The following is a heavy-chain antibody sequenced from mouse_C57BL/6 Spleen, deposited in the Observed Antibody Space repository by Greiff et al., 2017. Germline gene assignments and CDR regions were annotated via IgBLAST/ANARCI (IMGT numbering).Heavy chain of an antibody. J-gene: IGHJ3*01. CDR1: GYTFTDYE. V-gene: IGHV1-15*01. CDR3: TRSNWDGAY. Sequence: QVQLKESGAELVRPGASVTLSCKASGYTFTDYEMHWVKQTPVHGLEWIGAIDPETGGTAYNQKFKGKAILTADKSSSTAYMELRSLTSEDSAVYYCTRSNWDGAYWGQGTLVTVSA. D-gene: IGHD4-1*01. CDR2: IDPETGGT.